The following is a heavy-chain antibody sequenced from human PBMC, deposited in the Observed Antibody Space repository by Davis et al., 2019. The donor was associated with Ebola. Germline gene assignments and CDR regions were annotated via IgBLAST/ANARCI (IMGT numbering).Heavy chain of an antibody. CDR3: AKSGLSFGVVKYHYGMDV. CDR1: VTTFSSYA. V-gene: IGHV3-23*01. CDR2: ISGSGGST. Sequence: GESLKISCTASVTTFSSYAMTWVRQAPGKGLEWGSAISGSGGSTYYADSVKGRFTISRDNSKKTLYLQMNSLRAEDTAVYYCAKSGLSFGVVKYHYGMDVWGKGTTVTVSS. D-gene: IGHD3-3*01. J-gene: IGHJ6*04.